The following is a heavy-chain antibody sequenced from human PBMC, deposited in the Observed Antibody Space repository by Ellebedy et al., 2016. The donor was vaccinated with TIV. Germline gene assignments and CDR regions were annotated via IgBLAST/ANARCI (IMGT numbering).Heavy chain of an antibody. V-gene: IGHV4-61*08. CDR3: ARAGVN. D-gene: IGHD2-8*01. CDR1: GFSISGGYY. CDR2: IYYSRGT. Sequence: SETLSLTXSVSGFSISGGYYWGWIRRPPGKGLEWIGYIYYSRGTKYNPSLKSRVTISLDTSKNQFSLKLTSVTPADTAVYYCARAGVNWGQGTLVTVSS. J-gene: IGHJ4*02.